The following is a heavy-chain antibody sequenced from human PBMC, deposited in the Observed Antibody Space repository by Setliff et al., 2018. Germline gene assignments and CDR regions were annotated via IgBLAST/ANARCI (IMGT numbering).Heavy chain of an antibody. D-gene: IGHD6-19*01. CDR1: GGSISSGSDY. CDR3: ARAISGWYSAFYYYMDV. Sequence: KPSETLSLTCSVSGGSISSGSDYWTWIRQPAGKGLEWIGHIYTSGSTNYNPSLKSRVTISVDTSKNQFSLKLSSVTAADTAVYYCARAISGWYSAFYYYMDVWGKGTKVTVSS. J-gene: IGHJ6*03. V-gene: IGHV4-61*09. CDR2: IYTSGST.